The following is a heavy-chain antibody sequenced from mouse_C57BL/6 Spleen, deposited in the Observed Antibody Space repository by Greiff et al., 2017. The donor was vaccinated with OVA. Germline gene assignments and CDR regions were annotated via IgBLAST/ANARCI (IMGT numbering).Heavy chain of an antibody. CDR2: ISSGGDYI. CDR1: GFTFSSYA. CDR3: TRGYSNWYFDV. V-gene: IGHV5-9-1*02. J-gene: IGHJ1*03. D-gene: IGHD2-5*01. Sequence: EVQRVESGEGLVKPGGSLKLSCAASGFTFSSYAMSWVRQTPEKRLEWVAYISSGGDYIYYADTVKGRFTISRDNARNTLYLQMSRLKSEDTAMYYCTRGYSNWYFDVWGTGTTVTVSS.